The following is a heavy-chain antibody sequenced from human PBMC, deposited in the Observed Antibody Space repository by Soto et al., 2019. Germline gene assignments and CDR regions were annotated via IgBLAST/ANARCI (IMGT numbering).Heavy chain of an antibody. V-gene: IGHV3-74*01. CDR1: GFTFSSYW. CDR3: ARDRGWSLFDY. CDR2: SNSDGSDT. Sequence: EVQLVESGGGLVQPGGSLRLSCAASGFTFSSYWMYWVRQAPGKGLVWVSRSNSDGSDTNYADSVKGRFTISRDNAKNTLYLQMNSLRAEDTAMYYCARDRGWSLFDYWGQGTLVTVSS. J-gene: IGHJ4*02. D-gene: IGHD6-19*01.